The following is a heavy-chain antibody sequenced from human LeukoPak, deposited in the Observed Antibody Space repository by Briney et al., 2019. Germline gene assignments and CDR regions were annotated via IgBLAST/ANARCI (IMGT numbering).Heavy chain of an antibody. Sequence: SETLSLTCTVSGGSISSYYWSWIRQPAGKGLEWIGRIYTSGSTNYNPSLKSRVTISVDTSKNQFSLKLSSVTAADTAVYYCARWLQFYWYFDLWGRGTLVTVSS. CDR3: ARWLQFYWYFDL. D-gene: IGHD5-24*01. J-gene: IGHJ2*01. CDR1: GGSISSYY. V-gene: IGHV4-4*07. CDR2: IYTSGST.